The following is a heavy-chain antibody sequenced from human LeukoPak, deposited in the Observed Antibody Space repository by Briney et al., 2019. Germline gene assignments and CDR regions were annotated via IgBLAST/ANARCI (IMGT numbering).Heavy chain of an antibody. V-gene: IGHV1-2*02. J-gene: IGHJ4*02. CDR1: GYTFTGYY. CDR2: INPNSGGT. D-gene: IGHD3-9*01. CDR3: ATAGSNVLRYFGY. Sequence: GASVKVSCKASGYTFTGYYMHWVRQAPGQGLEWMGWINPNSGGTNYAQKFQGRVTMTEDTSTDTAYMELSSLRSEDTAVYYCATAGSNVLRYFGYWGQGTLVTVSS.